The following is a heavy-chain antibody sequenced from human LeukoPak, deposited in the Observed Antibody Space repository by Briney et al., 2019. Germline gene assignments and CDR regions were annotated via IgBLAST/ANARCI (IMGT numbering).Heavy chain of an antibody. CDR2: IYYSGST. CDR3: ARHADSSSWPFDY. D-gene: IGHD6-13*01. CDR1: GGSNSSSSYY. Sequence: SETLSLTCTVSGGSNSSSSYYWGWIRQPPGKGLEWIGSIYYSGSTYYNPSLKSRVTISVDTSKNQFSLKLSSVTAADTAVYYCARHADSSSWPFDYWGQGTLVTVSS. J-gene: IGHJ4*02. V-gene: IGHV4-39*01.